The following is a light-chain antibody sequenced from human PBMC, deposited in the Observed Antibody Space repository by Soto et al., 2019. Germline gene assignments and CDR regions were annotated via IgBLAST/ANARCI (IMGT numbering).Light chain of an antibody. J-gene: IGLJ3*02. Sequence: QSALTQPPSASGSPGQSVTIPCTGTSSDVGAYNYVSWYQQHAGKAPKLVIYDVTKRPSGVPYRFSGSKSANTASLTVSGLQAEDEADYYCSSFASSNNWVFGGGTKLTVL. CDR2: DVT. CDR3: SSFASSNNWV. V-gene: IGLV2-8*01. CDR1: SSDVGAYNY.